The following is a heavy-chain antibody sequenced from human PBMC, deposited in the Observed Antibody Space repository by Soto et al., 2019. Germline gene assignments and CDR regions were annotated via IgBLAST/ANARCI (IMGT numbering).Heavy chain of an antibody. J-gene: IGHJ6*02. Sequence: GGSLRLSCAASGFTFSTYDMHWVRQVPGKGLEGVSAIGSAHDPYYLGSVKGRFSISRENAKNSLYLQMNSLTTGDTAVYYCARAYLGRLPRRADYYYALDVWGQGTTVTVSS. CDR1: GFTFSTYD. CDR3: ARAYLGRLPRRADYYYALDV. V-gene: IGHV3-13*05. D-gene: IGHD1-26*01. CDR2: IGSAHDP.